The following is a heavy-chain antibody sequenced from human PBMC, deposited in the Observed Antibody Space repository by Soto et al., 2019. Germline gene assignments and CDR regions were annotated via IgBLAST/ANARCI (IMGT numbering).Heavy chain of an antibody. Sequence: SETLSLTCTVSGGSISNYYWTWVRQPPGKGLEWIGYVYYSGSTNYNPSLESRVTISIDASKNQFSLKMKSVPAADTAVYYCVRDYLLTGFDPWGQGALVTVSS. CDR3: VRDYLLTGFDP. CDR2: VYYSGST. D-gene: IGHD3-9*01. CDR1: GGSISNYY. V-gene: IGHV4-59*01. J-gene: IGHJ5*02.